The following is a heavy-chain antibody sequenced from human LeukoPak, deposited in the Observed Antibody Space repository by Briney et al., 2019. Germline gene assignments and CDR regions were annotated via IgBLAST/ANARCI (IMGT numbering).Heavy chain of an antibody. CDR1: GYTFTSYD. Sequence: ASVKVSCKASGYTFTSYDINWVRQATGQGLEWMGWMNPNSGNTGYAQKFQGRVTMTRNTSISTAYMELSSLRSEDTAVYYCVREGLTYYDILTGSQGWFDPWGQGTLVTVSS. J-gene: IGHJ5*02. CDR3: VREGLTYYDILTGSQGWFDP. CDR2: MNPNSGNT. D-gene: IGHD3-9*01. V-gene: IGHV1-8*01.